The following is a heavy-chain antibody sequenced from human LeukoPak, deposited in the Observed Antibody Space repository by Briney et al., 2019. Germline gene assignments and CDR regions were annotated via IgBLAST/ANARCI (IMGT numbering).Heavy chain of an antibody. CDR2: ISGSGGST. CDR3: AKDQGSIAVAGYFDY. CDR1: GFTFSSYA. V-gene: IGHV3-23*01. D-gene: IGHD6-19*01. Sequence: GGSLGLSCAASGFTFSSYAMSWVRQAPGKGLEWVSAISGSGGSTYYADSVKGWFTISRDNSKNTLYLQMNSLRAEDTAVYYCAKDQGSIAVAGYFDYWGQGTLVTVSS. J-gene: IGHJ4*02.